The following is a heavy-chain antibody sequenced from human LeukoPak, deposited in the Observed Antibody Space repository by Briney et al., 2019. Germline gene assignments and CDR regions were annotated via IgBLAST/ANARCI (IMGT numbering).Heavy chain of an antibody. CDR1: GFMFSSYV. Sequence: GTSLRLSCAASGFMFSSYVMHWVRQAPGKGLEWVAVISHDGSSEYYGDSVKGRFTISRDNSKNTLYVQMNSLTPEDTAIYYCARPYSGYFAAFDIWGQGTTVTVSS. CDR3: ARPYSGYFAAFDI. D-gene: IGHD3-10*01. CDR2: ISHDGSSE. J-gene: IGHJ3*02. V-gene: IGHV3-30-3*01.